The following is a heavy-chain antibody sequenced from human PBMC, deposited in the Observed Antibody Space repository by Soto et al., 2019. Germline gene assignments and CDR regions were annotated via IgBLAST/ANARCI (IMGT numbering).Heavy chain of an antibody. J-gene: IGHJ5*02. Sequence: ASVKVSCKASGYTFSTYGISLVRQATGQGLEWMGWMNTNSGNTSYAQKFQGRVTMTRNTSISTAYVELSSLRSEDTAVYYCASLVHGDYVRFDPWGQGTLVTVSS. CDR2: MNTNSGNT. D-gene: IGHD4-17*01. CDR3: ASLVHGDYVRFDP. CDR1: GYTFSTYG. V-gene: IGHV1-8*02.